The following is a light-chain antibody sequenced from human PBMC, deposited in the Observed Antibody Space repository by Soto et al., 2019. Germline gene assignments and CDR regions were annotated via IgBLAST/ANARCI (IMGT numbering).Light chain of an antibody. CDR1: SGSVSTSYY. CDR2: NTY. V-gene: IGLV8-61*01. Sequence: QAVVTQEPSFSVSPGGTVTLTCGLSSGSVSTSYYPSWYQQTPGQAPRTLIYNTYTRSSGVPDRFSASILGDKAALTITGAQADDESDYYCVLYMGSGISVFGGGTKGPS. J-gene: IGLJ2*01. CDR3: VLYMGSGISV.